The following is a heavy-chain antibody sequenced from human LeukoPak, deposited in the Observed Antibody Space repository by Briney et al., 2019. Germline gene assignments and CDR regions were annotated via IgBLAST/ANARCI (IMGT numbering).Heavy chain of an antibody. CDR2: INHSGST. CDR1: GGSFSGYY. Sequence: SETLSLTCAVYGGSFSGYYWSWIRQPPGKGLEWIGEINHSGSTNFNPSLKSRVTISVDTSKNQFSLKMSSVTAADTAVYFCARGGPPGYYYDYYMDVWGKGTTVTISS. V-gene: IGHV4-34*01. CDR3: ARGGPPGYYYDYYMDV. J-gene: IGHJ6*03.